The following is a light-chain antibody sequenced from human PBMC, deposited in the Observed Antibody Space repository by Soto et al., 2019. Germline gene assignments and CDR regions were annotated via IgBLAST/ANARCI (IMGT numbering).Light chain of an antibody. J-gene: IGKJ1*01. CDR3: QQYGTSPWT. V-gene: IGKV3D-15*01. Sequence: EIVMTQSPATLSVSPGERATLSCRASQSVSSNLAWYQQKPGQAPRLLLSYASKRATGVPDRFSGVGPGTDFTLTISRLENEDFAVYYCQQYGTSPWTFGQGTKVDIK. CDR2: YAS. CDR1: QSVSSN.